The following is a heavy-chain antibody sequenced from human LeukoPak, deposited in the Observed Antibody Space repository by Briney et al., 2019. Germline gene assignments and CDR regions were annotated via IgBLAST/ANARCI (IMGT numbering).Heavy chain of an antibody. CDR3: ARVPPHY. Sequence: RGSLRLSCAASGFSLSTYTMKWVRQAPGKGLEWVSSISSSGSNTYYADSVKGRFTISRDNAKSSLHLQMNSLRAGDTAVYYCARVPPHYWGQGTLVTVSS. J-gene: IGHJ4*02. CDR1: GFSLSTYT. V-gene: IGHV3-21*01. CDR2: ISSSGSNT.